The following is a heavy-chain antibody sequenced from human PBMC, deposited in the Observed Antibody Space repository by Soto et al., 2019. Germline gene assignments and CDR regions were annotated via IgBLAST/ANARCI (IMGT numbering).Heavy chain of an antibody. CDR3: ARDGYYDSGSYGMDV. V-gene: IGHV1-18*01. J-gene: IGHJ6*02. D-gene: IGHD3-10*01. Sequence: QVQLVQSGAEVKKPGASLKVSCKTSGYTFNNYGISWVRQAPGQGLEWMGWISDYNGNTNYPQKFQGRVTMTTDTSXXTVYMVLTSLRSDDTAVYYCARDGYYDSGSYGMDVWGRGTTVTVSS. CDR2: ISDYNGNT. CDR1: GYTFNNYG.